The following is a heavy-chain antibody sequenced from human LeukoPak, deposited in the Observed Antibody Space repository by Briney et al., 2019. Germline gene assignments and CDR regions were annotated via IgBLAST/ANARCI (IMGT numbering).Heavy chain of an antibody. CDR1: GFTFSSYS. CDR2: MKKDGSET. J-gene: IGHJ4*02. Sequence: GGSLRLSCVVSGFTFSSYSMIWVRQAPGKGLQWVANMKKDGSETNYGDSVKGRFTVSRDNAKNSLYLQMNTLRAEDTAVYYCARDPPGSGSLLHFEYWGQGTVVTVSS. D-gene: IGHD5-12*01. V-gene: IGHV3-7*01. CDR3: ARDPPGSGSLLHFEY.